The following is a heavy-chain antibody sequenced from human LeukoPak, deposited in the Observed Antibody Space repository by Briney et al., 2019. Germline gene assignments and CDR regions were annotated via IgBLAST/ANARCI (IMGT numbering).Heavy chain of an antibody. V-gene: IGHV3-20*01. J-gene: IGHJ6*03. CDR1: GFTFDDYG. CDR2: INWNGGST. Sequence: PGGSLRLSCAASGFTFDDYGMSWVRQAPGKGLEWVSGINWNGGSTGYADSVKGRFTISRDNAKNSLYLQMNSLRAEDTALYHCARVSDYYYYYYMDVWGKGTTVTISS. D-gene: IGHD1-26*01. CDR3: ARVSDYYYYYYMDV.